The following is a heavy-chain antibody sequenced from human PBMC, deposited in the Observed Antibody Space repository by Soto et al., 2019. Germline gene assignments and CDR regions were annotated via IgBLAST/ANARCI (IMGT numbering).Heavy chain of an antibody. CDR1: GGSVSSGTYF. Sequence: TSATLSITCTVSGGSVSSGTYFWSWIRHSPGKGLEWIAYIYYSGSTNYNPSLQRRSTISVDTSKSQVSLTLTYVTAADAAVYYCARSPNYYYYGFDVWGQGTTVTVSS. V-gene: IGHV4-61*01. CDR2: IYYSGST. J-gene: IGHJ6*02. CDR3: ARSPNYYYYGFDV.